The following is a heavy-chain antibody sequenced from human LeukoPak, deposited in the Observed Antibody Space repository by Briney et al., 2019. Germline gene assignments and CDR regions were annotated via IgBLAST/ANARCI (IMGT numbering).Heavy chain of an antibody. Sequence: EASVKVSCKASGGTFSSYAISWVRQAPGQGLEWMGGIIPIFGTANYAQKFQGRVTITADESTSTAYMELSSLRSEDTAVYYCASQTMVRGVPESYYYYYGMDVWGQGTTVTVSS. D-gene: IGHD3-10*01. CDR1: GGTFSSYA. J-gene: IGHJ6*02. CDR3: ASQTMVRGVPESYYYYYGMDV. CDR2: IIPIFGTA. V-gene: IGHV1-69*01.